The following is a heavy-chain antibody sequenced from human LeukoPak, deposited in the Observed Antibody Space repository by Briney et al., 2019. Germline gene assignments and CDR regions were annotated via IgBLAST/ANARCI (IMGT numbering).Heavy chain of an antibody. V-gene: IGHV3-48*01. CDR2: ISSSSSTI. J-gene: IGHJ6*02. CDR1: GFTFSSYS. D-gene: IGHD3-22*01. CDR3: AKDQSHYYDSSGYYYYYGMDV. Sequence: GGSLRLSCAASGFTFSSYSMNWVRQAPGKGLEWVSYISSSSSTIYCADSVKGRFTISRDNAKNSLYLQMNSLRAEDTAVYYCAKDQSHYYDSSGYYYYYGMDVWGQGTTVTVSS.